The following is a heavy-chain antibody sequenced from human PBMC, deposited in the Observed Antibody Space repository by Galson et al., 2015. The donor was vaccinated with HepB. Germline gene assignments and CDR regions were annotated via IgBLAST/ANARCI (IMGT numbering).Heavy chain of an antibody. CDR3: AKDEGSSSGYTNEFDY. D-gene: IGHD3-22*01. Sequence: SLRLSCAASGFTFSSYGMHWVRQAPGKGLEWVAVISYDGSNKYYADSVKGRFTISRDNSKNTLYLQMNSLRAEDTAVYYCAKDEGSSSGYTNEFDYWGQGTLVTVSS. J-gene: IGHJ4*02. V-gene: IGHV3-30*18. CDR2: ISYDGSNK. CDR1: GFTFSSYG.